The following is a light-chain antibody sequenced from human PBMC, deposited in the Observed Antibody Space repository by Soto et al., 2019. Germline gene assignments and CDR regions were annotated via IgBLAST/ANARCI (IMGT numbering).Light chain of an antibody. J-gene: IGLJ2*01. CDR3: QTWDTGIRV. V-gene: IGLV4-69*01. CDR1: SGHSNYV. CDR2: LNSDGSH. Sequence: QLVLTQSPSASASLGASVKLTCTLSSGHSNYVIAWHQQQPEKGPRYLMKLNSDGSHSKGDGIPDRFSGSSSGAERYLTISSLQSDDEADYYCQTWDTGIRVFGGGTKLTVL.